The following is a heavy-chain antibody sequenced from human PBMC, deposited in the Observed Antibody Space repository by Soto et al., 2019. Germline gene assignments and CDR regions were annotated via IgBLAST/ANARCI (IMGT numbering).Heavy chain of an antibody. CDR3: ARRAFGSSRSFDL. V-gene: IGHV3-23*01. CDR1: GFAFSRHP. J-gene: IGHJ3*01. Sequence: GGSLRLSCAASGFAFSRHPMSWVRQAPERGLEWVSGISDGGDLTYNADSVKGRFTISRDNSKNILFLQMNSLRAEDTALYYCARRAFGSSRSFDLWGQGTMVTVSS. D-gene: IGHD6-6*01. CDR2: ISDGGDLT.